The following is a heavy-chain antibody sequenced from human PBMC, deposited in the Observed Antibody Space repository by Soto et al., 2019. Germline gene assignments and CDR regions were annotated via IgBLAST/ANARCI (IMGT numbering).Heavy chain of an antibody. Sequence: QVQLQESGPGLVKPSQTLSLTCTVSGGSISSGGYYWSWIRQHPGKGLEWIGYIYYSGSTYYNPSLKSRVTIAVDTSKNQFSLKLSSVTAADTAVYYCARGDYGDSRPYDYWGQGTLVTVSS. CDR1: GGSISSGGYY. CDR2: IYYSGST. V-gene: IGHV4-31*03. CDR3: ARGDYGDSRPYDY. J-gene: IGHJ4*02. D-gene: IGHD4-17*01.